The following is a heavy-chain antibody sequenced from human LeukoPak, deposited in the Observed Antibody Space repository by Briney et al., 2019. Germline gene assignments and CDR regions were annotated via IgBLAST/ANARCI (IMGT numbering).Heavy chain of an antibody. CDR1: GYTFTGYY. J-gene: IGHJ4*02. CDR3: ARGQHIVVVTAITVSVDLFDY. CDR2: INPNSGGT. D-gene: IGHD2-21*02. Sequence: GASVKVSCKASGYTFTGYYMHWVRQAPGQGLEWMGWINPNSGGTNYAQKFQGRVTMTRDTSISTAYMELSRLRSDDTAVYYCARGQHIVVVTAITVSVDLFDYWGQGTLVTVSS. V-gene: IGHV1-2*02.